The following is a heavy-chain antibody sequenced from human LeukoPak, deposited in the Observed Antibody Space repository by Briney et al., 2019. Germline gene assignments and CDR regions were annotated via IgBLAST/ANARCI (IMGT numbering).Heavy chain of an antibody. CDR1: GYTFTSYY. Sequence: GASVKVSCKASGYTFTSYYMHWVRQAPGQGLEWMGIINPSGGSTSYAQKFQGKVTMTRDMSTSTVYMELSSLRSEDTAVYYCARAYYYDSSGHLGARTNMDVWGKGTTVTVSS. CDR2: INPSGGST. V-gene: IGHV1-46*01. CDR3: ARAYYYDSSGHLGARTNMDV. J-gene: IGHJ6*03. D-gene: IGHD3-22*01.